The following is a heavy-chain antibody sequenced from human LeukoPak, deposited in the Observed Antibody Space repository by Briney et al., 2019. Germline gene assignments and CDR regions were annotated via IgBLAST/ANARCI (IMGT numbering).Heavy chain of an antibody. D-gene: IGHD5-18*01. V-gene: IGHV4-31*03. CDR1: GGSISSGGYY. J-gene: IGHJ4*02. CDR3: ARVRGQLWSPKYYFDY. CDR2: IYYSGST. Sequence: PSQTLPLTCTVSGGSISSGGYYWSWIRQHPGKGLEWIGYIYYSGSTYYNPSLKSRVTISVDTSKNQFSLKLSSVTAADTAVYYCARVRGQLWSPKYYFDYWGQGTLVTVSS.